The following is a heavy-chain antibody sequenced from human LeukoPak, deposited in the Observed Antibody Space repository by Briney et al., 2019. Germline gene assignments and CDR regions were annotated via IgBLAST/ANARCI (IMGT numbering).Heavy chain of an antibody. V-gene: IGHV4-59*01. Sequence: PSETLSLTCTVSGGSISSYYWSWIRQPPGKGLERIGYIYYSGSTNYNPSLKSRVTISVDTSKNQFSLKLSSVTAADTAVYYCARDFRAGGFDYWGQGTLVTVSS. J-gene: IGHJ4*02. CDR1: GGSISSYY. CDR3: ARDFRAGGFDY. CDR2: IYYSGST. D-gene: IGHD3-10*01.